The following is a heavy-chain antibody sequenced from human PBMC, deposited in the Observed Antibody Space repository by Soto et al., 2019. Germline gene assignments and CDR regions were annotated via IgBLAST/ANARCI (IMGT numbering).Heavy chain of an antibody. CDR1: GGTFSSYA. CDR3: ASGLYYYDSSGYHPLGAFDI. Sequence: SVKVSCKASGGTFSSYAISWVRQAPGQGLEWMGGIIPIFGTANYAQKFQGRVTITADKSTSTAYMELSSLRSEDTPVYYCASGLYYYDSSGYHPLGAFDIWGPGKMVTVSS. J-gene: IGHJ3*02. CDR2: IIPIFGTA. V-gene: IGHV1-69*06. D-gene: IGHD3-22*01.